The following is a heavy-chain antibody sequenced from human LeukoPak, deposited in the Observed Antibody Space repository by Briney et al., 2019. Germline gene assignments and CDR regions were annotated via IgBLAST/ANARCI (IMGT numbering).Heavy chain of an antibody. D-gene: IGHD3-22*01. CDR1: GYTFTSYG. CDR2: MNPNSGNT. J-gene: IGHJ4*02. CDR3: ARSSDSSGYYDPFDY. Sequence: ASVKVSCKASGYTFTSYGISWVRQAPGQGLEWMGWMNPNSGNTGYAQKFQGRVTMTRNTSISTTYMELSSLRSEDTAVYYCARSSDSSGYYDPFDYWGQGTLVTVSS. V-gene: IGHV1-8*02.